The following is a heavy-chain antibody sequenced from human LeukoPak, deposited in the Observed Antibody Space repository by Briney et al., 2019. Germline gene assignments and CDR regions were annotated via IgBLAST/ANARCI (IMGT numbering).Heavy chain of an antibody. CDR1: GFTFSSYA. Sequence: PGGSLRLSCAASGFTFSSYAMSWVRQAPGKGLEWVSAISGSGGSTYYADSVKGRFTISRDNSKNTLYLQMNGLRAEDTAVYYCAKDPSAFKVPAAADYWGQGTLVTVSS. CDR3: AKDPSAFKVPAAADY. CDR2: ISGSGGST. D-gene: IGHD2-2*01. J-gene: IGHJ4*02. V-gene: IGHV3-23*01.